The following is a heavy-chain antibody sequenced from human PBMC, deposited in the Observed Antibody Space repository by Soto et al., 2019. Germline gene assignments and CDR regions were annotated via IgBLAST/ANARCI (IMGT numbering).Heavy chain of an antibody. J-gene: IGHJ4*02. Sequence: EVQLLESGGDLVQPGGSLRLSCATSGFTFSTYGMSWVRQAPGKGLQWVSGIEGNGRTTSYVDSVKGRFTISRDNFRNALYLHMNSLAPEDSAMYNCANSLFGGDFWGQGTVLTVPS. CDR3: ANSLFGGDF. CDR2: IEGNGRTT. D-gene: IGHD3-3*01. V-gene: IGHV3-23*01. CDR1: GFTFSTYG.